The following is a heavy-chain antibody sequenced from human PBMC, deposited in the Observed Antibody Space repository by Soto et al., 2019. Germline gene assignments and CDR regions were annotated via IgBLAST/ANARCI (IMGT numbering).Heavy chain of an antibody. D-gene: IGHD2-15*01. CDR2: ISGKNGNT. V-gene: IGHV1-18*04. CDR3: ARVSSSIVVVPDYGMDV. Sequence: QVQLVQSGVEVKKPGASVKVSCKASGYTFISHGISWVRQASGQGLEWMGWISGKNGNTNYAQKLQGRVTLTTDTSTSTAYMELRSLRSEDTAVYYCARVSSSIVVVPDYGMDVWGQGTTVTVSS. J-gene: IGHJ6*02. CDR1: GYTFISHG.